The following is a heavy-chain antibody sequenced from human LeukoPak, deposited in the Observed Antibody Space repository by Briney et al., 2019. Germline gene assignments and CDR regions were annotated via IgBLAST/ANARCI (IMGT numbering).Heavy chain of an antibody. CDR2: IIPIFGTP. V-gene: IGHV1-69*13. J-gene: IGHJ6*03. CDR3: ASRFRGGYCSSTSCYTAYYYYYMDV. Sequence: GASVKVSCKASGGTFSSYAISWVRQAPGQGLEWMGGIIPIFGTPNYPQNFQGRVTITSDESTSTAYMELSSLSSEDTAVYYCASRFRGGYCSSTSCYTAYYYYYMDVWGKGTTVTVSS. D-gene: IGHD2-2*02. CDR1: GGTFSSYA.